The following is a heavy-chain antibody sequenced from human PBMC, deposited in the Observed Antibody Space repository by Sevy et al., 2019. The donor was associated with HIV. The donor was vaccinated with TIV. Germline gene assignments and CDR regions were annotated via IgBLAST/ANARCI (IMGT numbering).Heavy chain of an antibody. CDR1: GFTFSNYG. Sequence: GESLTISCAASGFTFSNYGMHWVRQVPGKGLEWVTFIRYDGSDKYYAASVKGRFTISRDDSKNTLYLQMDSLRAEDTAIYYCAKDLAGPGRRYFDYWGQGTLVTVSS. D-gene: IGHD6-13*01. V-gene: IGHV3-30*02. J-gene: IGHJ4*02. CDR2: IRYDGSDK. CDR3: AKDLAGPGRRYFDY.